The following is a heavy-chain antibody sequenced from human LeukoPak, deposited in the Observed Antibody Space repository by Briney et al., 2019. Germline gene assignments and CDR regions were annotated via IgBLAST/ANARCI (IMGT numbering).Heavy chain of an antibody. V-gene: IGHV3-23*01. CDR2: ISGSGGST. CDR1: GFTFSSYA. CDR3: AKDQGDVYHYYGMDV. Sequence: GGSLRLSCAASGFTFSSYAMSWVRQAPGKGLKWFSAISGSGGSTYYADSVKGRFTISRDNSKNTLYLQMNSLRAEDTAVYYCAKDQGDVYHYYGMDVWGQGTTVTVSS. J-gene: IGHJ6*02. D-gene: IGHD3-16*01.